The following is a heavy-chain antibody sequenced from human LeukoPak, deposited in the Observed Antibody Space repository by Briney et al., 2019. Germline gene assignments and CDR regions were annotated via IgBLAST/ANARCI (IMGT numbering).Heavy chain of an antibody. CDR3: AGIPGYYYDSSGYYSPFDY. D-gene: IGHD3-22*01. V-gene: IGHV4-39*01. J-gene: IGHJ4*02. CDR2: IYYSGST. CDR1: GGSISSSSYY. Sequence: PSETLSLTCTVSGGSISSSSYYWGWIRQPPGKGLEWIGSIYYSGSTYYNPSLKSRVTISVDTSKNPFSLKLSSVTAADTAVYYCAGIPGYYYDSSGYYSPFDYWGQGTLVTVSS.